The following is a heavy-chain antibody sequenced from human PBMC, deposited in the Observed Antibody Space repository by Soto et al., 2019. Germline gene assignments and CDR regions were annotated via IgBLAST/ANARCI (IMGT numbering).Heavy chain of an antibody. V-gene: IGHV4-39*01. CDR2: IYYSGST. Sequence: SETLSLTCTVSVGSISSSSYYWGWIRQPPGKGLEWIGSIYYSGSTYYNPSLKSRVTISVDTSKNQFSLKLSSVTAADTAVYYCASGRYDFWSGYTNYGMDVWGQGTTVTVSS. CDR1: VGSISSSSYY. CDR3: ASGRYDFWSGYTNYGMDV. J-gene: IGHJ6*02. D-gene: IGHD3-3*01.